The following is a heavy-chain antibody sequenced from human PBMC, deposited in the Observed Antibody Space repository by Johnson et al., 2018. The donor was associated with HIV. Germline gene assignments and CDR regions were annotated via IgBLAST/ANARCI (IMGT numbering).Heavy chain of an antibody. CDR2: INWNGGSI. J-gene: IGHJ3*02. Sequence: MQLVESGGGVVRPGGSLRLACAASGFTFDDYGMNWVRQAPGKGLEWVSGINWNGGSIGYADSVKGRFTISRDNAKNSLYLQMNSLRAEDTALYYCANGGIAVRPGAFDIWGQGTMVTVSS. CDR3: ANGGIAVRPGAFDI. D-gene: IGHD6-6*01. V-gene: IGHV3-20*04. CDR1: GFTFDDYG.